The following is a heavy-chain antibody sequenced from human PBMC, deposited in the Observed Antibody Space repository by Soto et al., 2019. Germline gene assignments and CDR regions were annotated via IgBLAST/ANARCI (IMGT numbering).Heavy chain of an antibody. CDR2: LHYSGGT. CDR1: GGSVSSSSSY. CDR3: ARGDYQYSIDY. J-gene: IGHJ4*02. V-gene: IGHV4-61*01. D-gene: IGHD2-2*01. Sequence: SETLSLTCSVSGGSVSSSSSYWSWIRQPPGKGLEWIGYLHYSGGTSYNPSLKSRVTISVDRSKNQSSLELTSVTAADTAVYYCARGDYQYSIDYWGQGTLVTVSS.